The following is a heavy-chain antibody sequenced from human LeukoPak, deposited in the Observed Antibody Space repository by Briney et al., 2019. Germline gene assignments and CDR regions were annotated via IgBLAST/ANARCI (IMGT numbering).Heavy chain of an antibody. V-gene: IGHV4-34*01. CDR3: AKDGSMIVVATYYY. CDR2: INHSGST. CDR1: GGSFSGYY. D-gene: IGHD3-22*01. Sequence: PSETLSLTCAVYGGSFSGYYWSWIRQPPGKGLEWIGEINHSGSTNYNPSLKSRVTISVDTSKNQFSLKLSSVTAADTAVYYCAKDGSMIVVATYYYWGQGTLVTVSS. J-gene: IGHJ4*02.